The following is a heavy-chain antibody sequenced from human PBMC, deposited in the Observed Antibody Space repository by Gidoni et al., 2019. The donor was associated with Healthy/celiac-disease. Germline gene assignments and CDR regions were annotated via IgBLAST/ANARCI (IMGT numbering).Heavy chain of an antibody. J-gene: IGHJ4*02. CDR1: GGSISSSSYC. V-gene: IGHV4-39*07. Sequence: QLQLQESGPGLVKPSETLSLTCTVSGGSISSSSYCWGWIRQPPGKGLEWIGSIYYSGSTYYNPSLKSRVTISVDTSKNQFSLKLSAVTAADTAVYYCARVVITFGGVIRNFDYWGQGTLVTVSS. CDR3: ARVVITFGGVIRNFDY. D-gene: IGHD3-16*01. CDR2: IYYSGST.